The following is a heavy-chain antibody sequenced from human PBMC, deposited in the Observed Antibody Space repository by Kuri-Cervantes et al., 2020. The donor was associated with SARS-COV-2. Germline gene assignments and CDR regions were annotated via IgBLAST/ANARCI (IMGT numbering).Heavy chain of an antibody. J-gene: IGHJ4*02. CDR3: TRMSSGGSPDY. D-gene: IGHD2-15*01. CDR2: ISSSGSTI. CDR1: GFTFSSYE. Sequence: GGSLRLSCAASGFTFSSYEMNWVRQAPGRGLEWVSYISSSGSTIYYADSVKGRFTISRDNAKNSLYLQMSSLRVEDTAVYYCTRMSSGGSPDYWGQGTLVTVSS. V-gene: IGHV3-48*03.